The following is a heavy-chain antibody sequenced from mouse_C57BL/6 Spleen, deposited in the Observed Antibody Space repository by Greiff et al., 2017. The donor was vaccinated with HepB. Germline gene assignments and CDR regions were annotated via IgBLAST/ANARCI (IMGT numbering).Heavy chain of an antibody. D-gene: IGHD1-1*01. V-gene: IGHV2-6-1*01. J-gene: IGHJ4*01. CDR3: ARQEYYGSDYAMDY. CDR1: GFSLTSYG. Sequence: VQLQESGPGLVAPSQRLSITCTVSGFSLTSYGVHWVRQPPGKGLEWLVVIWSDGSTTYNSALKSRLSISKDNSKSQVFLKMNSLQTDDTAMYYCARQEYYGSDYAMDYWGQGTSVTVSS. CDR2: IWSDGST.